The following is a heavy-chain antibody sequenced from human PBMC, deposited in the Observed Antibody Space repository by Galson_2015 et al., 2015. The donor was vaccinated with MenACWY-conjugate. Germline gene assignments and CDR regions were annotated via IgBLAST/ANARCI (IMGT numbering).Heavy chain of an antibody. J-gene: IGHJ3*02. CDR1: GYTFNRYA. Sequence: SGYTFNRYAMNWVRQAPGQGLEWMGWIHTNTGNPTYGQGFAGRFVLSLDTSVSTAYLQISSLKAEDTAVYYCAREGIRVDDDAFDIWGQGTMVTVSS. V-gene: IGHV7-4-1*02. CDR2: IHTNTGNP. CDR3: AREGIRVDDDAFDI. D-gene: IGHD3-3*01.